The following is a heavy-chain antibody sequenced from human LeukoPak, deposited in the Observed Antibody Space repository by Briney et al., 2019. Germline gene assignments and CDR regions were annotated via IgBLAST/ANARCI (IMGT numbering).Heavy chain of an antibody. Sequence: GGSLRLSCAASGFTFSTSAMTWVRQAPGKGLEWVSAISGSGGSTYYADSVKGRFTISRDNSKNTLYLQMNSLRAEDTAVYYCAKRNTYYYDSSGYYFDYWGQGTLVTVSS. V-gene: IGHV3-23*01. CDR3: AKRNTYYYDSSGYYFDY. J-gene: IGHJ4*02. CDR1: GFTFSTSA. CDR2: ISGSGGST. D-gene: IGHD3-22*01.